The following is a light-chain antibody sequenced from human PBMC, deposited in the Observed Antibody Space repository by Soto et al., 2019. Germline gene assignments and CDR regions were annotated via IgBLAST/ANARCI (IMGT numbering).Light chain of an antibody. CDR1: QTITNW. V-gene: IGKV1-5*03. Sequence: DIQMTQSPSTLSASVGDRVTITCRASQTITNWLAWYQQKPGKAPRVLIYKTSSLESGVPSRFSGSGSGTEFTLTINGLQPDDFATYYCQQYESYWTFGQGTRWIS. J-gene: IGKJ1*01. CDR2: KTS. CDR3: QQYESYWT.